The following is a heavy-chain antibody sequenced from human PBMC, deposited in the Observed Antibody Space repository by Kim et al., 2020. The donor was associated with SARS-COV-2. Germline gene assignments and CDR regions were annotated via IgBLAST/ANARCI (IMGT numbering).Heavy chain of an antibody. CDR3: ARDGDYGDWYYYYYGMDV. V-gene: IGHV4-4*07. CDR2: IYTSGST. J-gene: IGHJ6*02. CDR1: GGSISSYY. Sequence: SETLSLTCTVSGGSISSYYWSWIRQPAGKGLEWIGRIYTSGSTNYNPSLKSRVTMSVDTSKNQFSLKLSSVTAADTAVYYCARDGDYGDWYYYYYGMDVWGQGTTVTVSS. D-gene: IGHD4-17*01.